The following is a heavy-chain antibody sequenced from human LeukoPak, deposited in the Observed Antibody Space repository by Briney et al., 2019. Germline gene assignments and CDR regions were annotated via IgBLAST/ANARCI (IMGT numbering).Heavy chain of an antibody. V-gene: IGHV2-70*11. CDR3: ARTTTSISFNFDY. Sequence: SGPTLVNPTQTLTLTWTFPGFSLSTSGVCVSWIRQPPGEALEWLARIDWDDDKYYSTSLKTRLTISTDTSKNQVVLTMTNMDPEDTATYYCARTTTSISFNFDYWGQGTLVSVSS. D-gene: IGHD6-13*01. CDR1: GFSLSTSGVC. CDR2: IDWDDDK. J-gene: IGHJ4*02.